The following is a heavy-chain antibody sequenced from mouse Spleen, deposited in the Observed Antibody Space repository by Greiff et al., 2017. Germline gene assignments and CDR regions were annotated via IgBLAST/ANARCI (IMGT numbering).Heavy chain of an antibody. J-gene: IGHJ1*01. CDR1: GYSFTDYN. Sequence: VQLQQSGPELVKPGASVKISCKASGYSFTDYNMNWVKQSNGKSLEWIGVINPNYGTTSYNQKFKGKATLTVDQSSSTAYMQLNSLTSEDSAVYYWARRGSYGYDGDWYFDVWGAGTTVTVSS. CDR3: ARRGSYGYDGDWYFDV. D-gene: IGHD2-2*01. V-gene: IGHV1-39*01. CDR2: INPNYGTT.